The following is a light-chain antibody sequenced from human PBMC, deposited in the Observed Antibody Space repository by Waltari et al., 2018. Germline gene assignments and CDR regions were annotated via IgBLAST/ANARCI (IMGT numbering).Light chain of an antibody. V-gene: IGLV2-23*01. Sequence: QSALTQPASVSGSPGQSITISCTGTSSDVGNYKRVSWYQQHPGKAPKLMIYAASKRPSGVSDRFSRSKCGDMASLTISGLQPEDEAEYFCSSYAGSSKGVFGGGTKVTVL. CDR1: SSDVGNYKR. CDR2: AAS. J-gene: IGLJ2*01. CDR3: SSYAGSSKGV.